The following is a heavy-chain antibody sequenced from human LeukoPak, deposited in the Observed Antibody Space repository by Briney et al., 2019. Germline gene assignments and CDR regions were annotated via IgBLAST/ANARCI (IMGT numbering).Heavy chain of an antibody. D-gene: IGHD3-3*01. CDR2: IYYSGST. J-gene: IGHJ6*02. CDR3: ARHVAYYDFWSGRHYYGMDV. Sequence: SETLSLTCAVSGGSISSGGYSWSWIRQPPGKGLEWIGYIYYSGSTNYNPSLKSRVTISVDTSKNQFSLKLSSVTAADTAVYYCARHVAYYDFWSGRHYYGMDVWGQGTTVTVSS. V-gene: IGHV4-61*08. CDR1: GGSISSGGYS.